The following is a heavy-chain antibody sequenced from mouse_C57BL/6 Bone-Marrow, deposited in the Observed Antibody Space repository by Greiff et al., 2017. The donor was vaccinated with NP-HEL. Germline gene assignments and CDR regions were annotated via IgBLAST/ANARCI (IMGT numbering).Heavy chain of an antibody. CDR2: IYPGGGYT. CDR3: DRRVLVYYFDY. Sequence: QVQLQQSGAELVRPGTSVKLSCKASGYTFTNYWIGWAQQRPGHGLEWIGDIYPGGGYTNYNEKFKGKATLTADKSSSTAYMQFSSLTSEDSAIYYCDRRVLVYYFDYWGQGTTLTVSS. J-gene: IGHJ2*01. D-gene: IGHD2-10*02. V-gene: IGHV1-63*01. CDR1: GYTFTNYW.